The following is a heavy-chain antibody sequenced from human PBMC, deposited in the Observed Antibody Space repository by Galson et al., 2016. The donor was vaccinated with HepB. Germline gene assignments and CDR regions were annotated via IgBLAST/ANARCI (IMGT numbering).Heavy chain of an antibody. CDR2: INADNGDT. V-gene: IGHV1-3*01. CDR3: ARDLTDASYYTMDV. D-gene: IGHD3-16*01. CDR1: GYTFTNYA. Sequence: SVKVSCKASGYTFTNYAIHWVRQTPGQRLEWMGWINADNGDTKLSQRFQGRVTITRDTSANTAYMDLSSLRPEDTAVYYCARDLTDASYYTMDVWGIGTTVTVSS. J-gene: IGHJ6*04.